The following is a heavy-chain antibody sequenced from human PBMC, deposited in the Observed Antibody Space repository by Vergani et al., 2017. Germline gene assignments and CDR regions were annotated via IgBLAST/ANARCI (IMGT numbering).Heavy chain of an antibody. CDR3: ASGSCIGGSCYKPLFDY. Sequence: QVQLQESGPGLVKPSQTLSLTCTVSGGSINSHNYYWSWIRQPAGKGLEWIGRIQISGSTNYNPSLKSRVTMSEDTSKNQFSLNLTSVTAADTAVSFCASGSCIGGSCYKPLFDYWGQGILVTVSS. CDR1: GGSINSHNYY. V-gene: IGHV4-61*02. J-gene: IGHJ4*02. CDR2: IQISGST. D-gene: IGHD2-15*01.